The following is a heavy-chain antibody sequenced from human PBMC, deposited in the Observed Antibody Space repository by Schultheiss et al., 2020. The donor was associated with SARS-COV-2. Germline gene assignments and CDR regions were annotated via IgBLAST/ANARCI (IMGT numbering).Heavy chain of an antibody. CDR1: GFTFSRYN. J-gene: IGHJ5*02. D-gene: IGHD2-15*01. V-gene: IGHV3-21*06. CDR3: ARGGDIVVVVAATPNWFDP. CDR2: ISSSSSYI. Sequence: GGSLRLSCAASGFTFSRYNMHWVRQAPGKGLEWVSSISSSSSYIYYADSVKGRFTISRDNAKNSLYLQMNSLRAEDTAVYYCARGGDIVVVVAATPNWFDPWGQGTLVTVSS.